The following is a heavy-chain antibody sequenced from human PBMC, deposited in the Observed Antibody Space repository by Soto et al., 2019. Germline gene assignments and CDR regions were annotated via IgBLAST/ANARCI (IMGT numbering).Heavy chain of an antibody. J-gene: IGHJ6*02. Sequence: SLRLTCSASVFTLSSYNMNVVRQAPRKGLEWVSYISGSSDTIYYADSVKGRFTISRDNAKSSLYLQMDSLRDEDTAVYYCARDHGGSTWFVGIYYYFGVDVWGQGTTVTVSS. V-gene: IGHV3-48*02. CDR1: VFTLSSYN. CDR3: ARDHGGSTWFVGIYYYFGVDV. CDR2: ISGSSDTI. D-gene: IGHD6-13*01.